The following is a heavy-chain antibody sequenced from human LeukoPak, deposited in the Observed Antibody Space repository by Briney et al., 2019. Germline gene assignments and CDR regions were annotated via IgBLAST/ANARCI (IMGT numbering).Heavy chain of an antibody. J-gene: IGHJ5*02. CDR1: GGSISSGGYY. V-gene: IGHV4-31*03. D-gene: IGHD3-10*01. Sequence: ASETLSLTCTVSGGSISSGGYYWSWIRQHPGKGLEWIGYIYYSGSTYYNPSLKSRVTISVDTSKNQFSLKLSSVTAADTAVYYCARGSRLRIWFDPWGQGTLVTVSS. CDR2: IYYSGST. CDR3: ARGSRLRIWFDP.